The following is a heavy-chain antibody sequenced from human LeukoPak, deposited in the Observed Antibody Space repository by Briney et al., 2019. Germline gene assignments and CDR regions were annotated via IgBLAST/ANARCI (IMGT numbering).Heavy chain of an antibody. CDR1: GFTFSSYA. CDR3: AKGFSSSQTRGPFDI. CDR2: ISGSGGST. J-gene: IGHJ3*02. V-gene: IGHV3-23*01. D-gene: IGHD6-13*01. Sequence: GGSLRLSCAASGFTFSSYAMTWVRQAPGKGLEWVSAISGSGGSTYYSDSVKGRFTISRDNSKDTLYLRMNSLRAEDTAVYYCAKGFSSSQTRGPFDIWGQGTMVTVSS.